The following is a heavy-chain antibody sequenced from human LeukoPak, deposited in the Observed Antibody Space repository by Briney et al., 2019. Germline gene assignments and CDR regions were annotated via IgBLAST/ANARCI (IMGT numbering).Heavy chain of an antibody. D-gene: IGHD3-3*01. CDR1: AFTFSNYN. CDR3: ARDTDDFQGLDI. Sequence: GGSLRLSCAASAFTFSNYNMNWVRQAPGKGLEWVSSITSSSTYIYYADSVKGRFTISRDNAKNSLYLQMNSLRAEDTAVYYCARDTDDFQGLDIWGQGTRVTVSS. CDR2: ITSSSTYI. V-gene: IGHV3-21*01. J-gene: IGHJ3*02.